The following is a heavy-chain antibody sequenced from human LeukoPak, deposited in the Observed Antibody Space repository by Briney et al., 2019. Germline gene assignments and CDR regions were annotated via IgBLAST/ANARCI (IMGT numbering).Heavy chain of an antibody. D-gene: IGHD2-2*01. J-gene: IGHJ4*02. CDR3: ARDHCSSTSCVYTFGDY. Sequence: PGGSLRLSCGASGFIFSNYAMSWVRQAPGKGLEWVSAISGSGVYTYYADSVKGRFTISRDNSKNTLYLQMNSLRAEDTAVYYCARDHCSSTSCVYTFGDYWGQGTLVTVSS. CDR1: GFIFSNYA. V-gene: IGHV3-23*01. CDR2: ISGSGVYT.